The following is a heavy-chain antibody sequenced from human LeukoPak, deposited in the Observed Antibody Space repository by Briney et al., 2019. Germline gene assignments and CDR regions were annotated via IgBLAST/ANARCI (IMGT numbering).Heavy chain of an antibody. J-gene: IGHJ4*02. V-gene: IGHV3-23*01. D-gene: IGHD3-10*01. CDR2: ISGSGGST. CDR3: AKILGDITMVRGVRYYFDY. CDR1: GFTFSSYA. Sequence: GGSLGLSCAASGFTFSSYAMSWVRQAPGKGLEWVSAISGSGGSTYYADSVKGRFTISRDNSKNTLYLQMNSLRAEDTAVYYCAKILGDITMVRGVRYYFDYWGQGTLVTVSS.